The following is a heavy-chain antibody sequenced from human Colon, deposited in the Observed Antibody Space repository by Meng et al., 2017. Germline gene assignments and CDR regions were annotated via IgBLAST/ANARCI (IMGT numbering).Heavy chain of an antibody. CDR2: TYYRSKYYN. D-gene: IGHD3-10*02. J-gene: IGHJ4*02. V-gene: IGHV6-1*01. Sequence: GQLQQSGPGLVKPSQTLSRPCAISGDSVSSNSAAWNWIRQSPSRGLEWLGRTYYRSKYYNDYALSVKSRITINPDTSKNQFSLQLNSVTPEDTAIYYCARDWGDVRGGFDFWGQGTLVTVSS. CDR3: ARDWGDVRGGFDF. CDR1: GDSVSSNSAA.